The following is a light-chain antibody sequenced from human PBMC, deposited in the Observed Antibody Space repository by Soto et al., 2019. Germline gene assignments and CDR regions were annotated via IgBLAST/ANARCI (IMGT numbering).Light chain of an antibody. Sequence: QLVLTQSPSASASLGASVKLTCTLSSGHSNYAIAWPQQQSEKGPRYLMKLNSDGSHSKGDGTPDRFSGSSSGAERYLTISSLQSEDEAEYFCQTWGSGIVVFSGGTKVTVL. CDR3: QTWGSGIVV. CDR2: LNSDGSH. V-gene: IGLV4-69*01. J-gene: IGLJ2*01. CDR1: SGHSNYA.